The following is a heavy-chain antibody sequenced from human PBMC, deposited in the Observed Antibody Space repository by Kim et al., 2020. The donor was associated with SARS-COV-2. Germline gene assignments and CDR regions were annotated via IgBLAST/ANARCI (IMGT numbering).Heavy chain of an antibody. CDR3: ARDSDSSGSRPGDAFDI. V-gene: IGHV3-7*01. J-gene: IGHJ3*02. D-gene: IGHD3-22*01. CDR1: GFTFSSYW. CDR2: IKQDGSEK. Sequence: GGSLRLSCAASGFTFSSYWMSWVRQAPGKGLEWVANIKQDGSEKYYVDSMKGRFTISRDNAKNSLYLQMNSLRAEDTAVYYCARDSDSSGSRPGDAFDIWGQGTMVTVSS.